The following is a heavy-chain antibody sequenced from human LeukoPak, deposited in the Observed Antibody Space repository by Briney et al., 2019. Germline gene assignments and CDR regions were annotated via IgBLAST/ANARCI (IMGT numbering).Heavy chain of an antibody. Sequence: GGSLRLSCAASGFTVTSNYMSWVRQAPGKGLEWVSVIYIAGSTYYADSVKGRFTISRDSSKNAVYLQMNSLRAEDTAVYYCAKGIYSGYVDYWGQGTLVTVSS. J-gene: IGHJ4*02. D-gene: IGHD5-12*01. CDR2: IYIAGST. CDR1: GFTVTSNY. CDR3: AKGIYSGYVDY. V-gene: IGHV3-53*01.